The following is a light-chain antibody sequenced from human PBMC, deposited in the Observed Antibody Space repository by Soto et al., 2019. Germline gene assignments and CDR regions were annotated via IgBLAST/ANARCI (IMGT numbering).Light chain of an antibody. Sequence: EIVMTQSPATLSVSPGERATLSCRASQSVSSKLAWYQQKPGQAPRLLIYGASTRATGIPARFSGSGSGTEFTLTISSLQPEDFATIYCQQTYTTPWTFGQGTKVDIK. CDR2: GAS. CDR1: QSVSSK. CDR3: QQTYTTPWT. V-gene: IGKV3-15*01. J-gene: IGKJ1*01.